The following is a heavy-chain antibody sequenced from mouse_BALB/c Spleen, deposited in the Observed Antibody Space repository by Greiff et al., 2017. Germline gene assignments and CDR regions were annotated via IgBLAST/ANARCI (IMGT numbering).Heavy chain of an antibody. CDR3: ARDGYDYDEYFDV. J-gene: IGHJ1*01. D-gene: IGHD2-4*01. Sequence: EVQLVESGGGLVKPGGSLKLSCAASGFTFSDYYMYWVRQTPEKRLEWVATISDGGSYTYYPDSVKGRFTISRDNAKNNLYLQMSSLKSEDTAMYYCARDGYDYDEYFDVWGAGTTVTVSS. V-gene: IGHV5-4*02. CDR2: ISDGGSYT. CDR1: GFTFSDYY.